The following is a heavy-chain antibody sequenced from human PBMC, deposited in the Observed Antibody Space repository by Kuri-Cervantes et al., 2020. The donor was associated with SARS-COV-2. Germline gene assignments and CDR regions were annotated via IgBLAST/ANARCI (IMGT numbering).Heavy chain of an antibody. D-gene: IGHD1-26*01. CDR1: GGSFSGYY. CDR3: ARVIVGATDYYYMDV. CDR2: INHSGST. Sequence: ESLKISCAVYGGSFSGYYWSWIRQPPGKGLEWIGEINHSGSTNYNPSLKSRVTISVDTSKNHFSLKLSSVTAADTAVYYCARVIVGATDYYYMDVWGKGTTVTVSS. V-gene: IGHV4-34*01. J-gene: IGHJ6*03.